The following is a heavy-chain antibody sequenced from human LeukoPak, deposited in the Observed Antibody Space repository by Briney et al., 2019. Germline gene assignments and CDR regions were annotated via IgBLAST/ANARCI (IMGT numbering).Heavy chain of an antibody. V-gene: IGHV3-30*04. D-gene: IGHD5-24*01. Sequence: GGSLRLSCAASGFTFSTYAIHWVRQAPGKGLEWVAAIPYDGSDKYYADSVKGRFTISRDNSKNTVYLQMDSLRAEDTAVYSCARGKGDGYNSINYWGQGTLVRVSS. CDR3: ARGKGDGYNSINY. CDR1: GFTFSTYA. J-gene: IGHJ4*02. CDR2: IPYDGSDK.